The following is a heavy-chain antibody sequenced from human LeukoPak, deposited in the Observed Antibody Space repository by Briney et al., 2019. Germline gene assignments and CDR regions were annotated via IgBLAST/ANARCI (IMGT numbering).Heavy chain of an antibody. Sequence: SETLSLTCTVSGYSISSGFYWGWIRQPPGKGLEWIGSIYHSGSTHYNSSLKSRVTISVDTSKNQLSLKLSSVTAADTAVYYCARGGVLKSVDYWGQGTLVAVSS. CDR3: ARGGVLKSVDY. D-gene: IGHD3-16*01. J-gene: IGHJ4*02. CDR1: GYSISSGFY. CDR2: IYHSGST. V-gene: IGHV4-38-2*02.